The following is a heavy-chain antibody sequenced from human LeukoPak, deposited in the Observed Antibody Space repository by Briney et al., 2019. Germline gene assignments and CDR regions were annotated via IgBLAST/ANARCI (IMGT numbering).Heavy chain of an antibody. CDR1: GFTFRSYE. D-gene: IGHD5-18*01. J-gene: IGHJ4*02. Sequence: GGSLRLSCEASGFTFRSYEMNWVRQASGKGLEWVTFIRYDGSNKYYADSVKGRFTISRDNSKNTLYLQMNSLRTEDTAVYYCAKARTRGYSYGSFDYWGQGTLVTVSS. V-gene: IGHV3-30*02. CDR3: AKARTRGYSYGSFDY. CDR2: IRYDGSNK.